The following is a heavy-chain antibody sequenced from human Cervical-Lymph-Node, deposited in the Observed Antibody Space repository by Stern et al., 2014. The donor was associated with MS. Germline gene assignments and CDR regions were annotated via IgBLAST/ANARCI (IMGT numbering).Heavy chain of an antibody. V-gene: IGHV1-69*01. J-gene: IGHJ4*02. D-gene: IGHD3-16*01. CDR2: TIPMFAST. CDR3: ARDRNGEGVMAY. CDR1: GGSFNTYA. Sequence: DQLVESGPEVKKPGSSVKVSCKASGGSFNTYAITWVRQAPGQGLEWMGGTIPMFASTNIAQRFHGRVTITADESTNTAYMEMRSLRTEDTAVYYCARDRNGEGVMAYWGQGTLVTVSS.